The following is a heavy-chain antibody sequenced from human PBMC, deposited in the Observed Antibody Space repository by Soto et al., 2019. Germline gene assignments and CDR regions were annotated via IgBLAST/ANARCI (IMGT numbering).Heavy chain of an antibody. Sequence: EVQLLESGGGLVQPGGSLRLSCAASGFTFSTCAMTWIRQAPGKGLECVPVISGSGGSTYYADSVKGRFTISRDNSKNTLYLQMNSLRAEDTAVYYCAKGRYYDSGSEDWFDPWGQGTLVTVSS. CDR1: GFTFSTCA. V-gene: IGHV3-23*01. CDR2: ISGSGGST. D-gene: IGHD3-10*01. J-gene: IGHJ5*02. CDR3: AKGRYYDSGSEDWFDP.